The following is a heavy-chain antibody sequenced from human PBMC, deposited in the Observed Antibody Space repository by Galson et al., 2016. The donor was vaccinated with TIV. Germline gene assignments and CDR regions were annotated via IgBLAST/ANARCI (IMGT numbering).Heavy chain of an antibody. CDR3: AHRKTGSSPLDAVDI. D-gene: IGHD2-15*01. CDR2: IYWDEDK. Sequence: PALVKPTQTLTLTCTFSGFSLTTRGVGVAWIRQPPRKALEWLAFIYWDEDKRYAPSLRNRLTVTKDPSTNQVVLTLTDMDPADTGTDYCAHRKTGSSPLDAVDIWVQGTMVTGSS. V-gene: IGHV2-5*05. CDR1: GFSLTTRGVG. J-gene: IGHJ3*02.